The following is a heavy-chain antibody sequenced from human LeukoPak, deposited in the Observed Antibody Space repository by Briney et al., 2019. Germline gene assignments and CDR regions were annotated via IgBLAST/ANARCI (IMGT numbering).Heavy chain of an antibody. D-gene: IGHD3-9*01. CDR2: IYYSGST. CDR3: ARARRYYDILTGYSEQNHFDY. V-gene: IGHV4-59*01. Sequence: SETLSLTCTVSGGSISSYYWSWIRQPPGKGLEWIGYIYYSGSTNYNPSLKSRVTISVDTSKNQFSLKLSSVTAADTAVYYCARARRYYDILTGYSEQNHFDYWGQGTLVTVSS. J-gene: IGHJ4*02. CDR1: GGSISSYY.